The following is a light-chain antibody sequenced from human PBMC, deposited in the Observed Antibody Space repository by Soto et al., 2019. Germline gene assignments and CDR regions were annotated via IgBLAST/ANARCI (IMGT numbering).Light chain of an antibody. CDR1: QSINSE. Sequence: EIVMTQSPATLSLSPGERAALSCRASQSINSELAWYQQKPGQPPRLLIYGASTRATGVPARFTGSESGSEFTLTISGLQYEYFAVYYCQQGHNWPLTFGQGTRLEI. CDR3: QQGHNWPLT. CDR2: GAS. J-gene: IGKJ2*01. V-gene: IGKV3-15*01.